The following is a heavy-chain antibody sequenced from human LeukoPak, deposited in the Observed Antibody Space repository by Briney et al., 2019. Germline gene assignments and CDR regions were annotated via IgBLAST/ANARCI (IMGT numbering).Heavy chain of an antibody. CDR3: ARGREKDYYYGMDV. J-gene: IGHJ6*02. CDR1: GGSFSGYY. Sequence: PSEILSLTCAVYGGSFSGYYWSWIRQPPGKGLEWIREINHSGSTNYNPSLKSRVTISVDTSKNQFSLKLSSVTAADTAVYYCARGREKDYYYGMDVWGQGTTVTVSS. V-gene: IGHV4-34*01. CDR2: INHSGST.